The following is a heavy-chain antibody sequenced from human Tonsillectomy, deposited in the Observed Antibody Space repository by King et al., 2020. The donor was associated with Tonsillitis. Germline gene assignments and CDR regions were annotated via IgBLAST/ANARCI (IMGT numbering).Heavy chain of an antibody. CDR1: GFTFSSYT. D-gene: IGHD1-26*01. J-gene: IGHJ4*02. CDR3: ARDKRELALDY. V-gene: IGHV3-48*01. CDR2: ISSTSSTI. Sequence: QLVQSGGGLVQPGGSLRLSCAASGFTFSSYTMNWVRQAQGKGLEWVSYISSTSSTIFYADSVKGRFTISRDNAKNSLYLQMNSLRAEDTAVYYCARDKRELALDYWGQGTLVTVSS.